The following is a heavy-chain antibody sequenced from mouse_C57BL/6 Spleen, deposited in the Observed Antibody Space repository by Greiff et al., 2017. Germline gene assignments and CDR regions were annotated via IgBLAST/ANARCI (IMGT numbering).Heavy chain of an antibody. CDR3: ARGNGNPAWFAY. V-gene: IGHV5-4*01. D-gene: IGHD2-1*01. CDR1: GFTFSSYA. Sequence: DVHLVESGGGLVKPGGSLKLSCAASGFTFSSYAMSWVRQTPEKRLEWVATISDGGSYTYYPDNVKGRFTISRDNAKNNLYLQMSHLKSEDTAMYYCARGNGNPAWFAYWGQGTLVTVSA. CDR2: ISDGGSYT. J-gene: IGHJ3*01.